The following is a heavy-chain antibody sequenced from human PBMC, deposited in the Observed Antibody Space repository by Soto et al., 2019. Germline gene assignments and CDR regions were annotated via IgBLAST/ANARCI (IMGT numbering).Heavy chain of an antibody. CDR1: GFTFSAYA. CDR2: ISGGGGDT. Sequence: GGSLRLSCAASGFTFSAYAMSWVRQAPGKGLQWVSAISGGGGDTYYADSVKGRFTISRDNSKNTLYLLMHSLRAEDTAVYYCAKGGTSSGPYYYGLDVWGQGTTVTVSS. D-gene: IGHD6-19*01. V-gene: IGHV3-23*01. J-gene: IGHJ6*02. CDR3: AKGGTSSGPYYYGLDV.